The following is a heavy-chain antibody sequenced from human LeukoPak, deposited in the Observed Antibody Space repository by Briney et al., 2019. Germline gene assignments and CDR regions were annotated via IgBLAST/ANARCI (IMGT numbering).Heavy chain of an antibody. J-gene: IGHJ4*02. D-gene: IGHD6-19*01. V-gene: IGHV3-30*02. CDR3: ARILDSAWGELGY. CDR1: GFTFSRYG. Sequence: PGGSLRLSCAASGFTFSRYGIHWVRQSPGKGLEWVAFIRLDGSNKYYAASVKGRFTISRDNSKNTLYLQMNSLRAEDTAVYYCARILDSAWGELGYWGQGTLVTVSS. CDR2: IRLDGSNK.